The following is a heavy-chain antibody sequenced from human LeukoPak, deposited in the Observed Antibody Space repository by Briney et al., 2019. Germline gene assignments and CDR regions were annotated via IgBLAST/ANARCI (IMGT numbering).Heavy chain of an antibody. CDR1: GGSLSGYY. CDR2: INHSGST. V-gene: IGHV4-34*01. D-gene: IGHD2-15*01. Sequence: SETLSLTCAVYGGSLSGYYWSWIRQPPGKGLEWIGEINHSGSTNYNPSLKSRVTISVDTSKNQFSLKLSSVTAADTAVYYCARKNCSGGSCYSTFDPWGQGTLVTVSS. CDR3: ARKNCSGGSCYSTFDP. J-gene: IGHJ5*02.